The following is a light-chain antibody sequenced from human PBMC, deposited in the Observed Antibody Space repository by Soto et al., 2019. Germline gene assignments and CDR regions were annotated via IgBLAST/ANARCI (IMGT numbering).Light chain of an antibody. J-gene: IGLJ1*01. V-gene: IGLV2-14*01. Sequence: QSALTQPASVSGFPGQSITISCTGTSSDVVDNNYVSWHQQRPGTAPKLIIYEVSDRPSGVSSRFSGSKSGNTASLTISGLQPEDEGDYYCSSYVSVTTPFYVFGTGTKGTVL. CDR1: SSDVVDNNY. CDR3: SSYVSVTTPFYV. CDR2: EVS.